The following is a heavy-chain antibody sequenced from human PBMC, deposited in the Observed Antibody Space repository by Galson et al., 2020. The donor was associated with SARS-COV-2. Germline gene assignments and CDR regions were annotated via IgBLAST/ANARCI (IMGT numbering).Heavy chain of an antibody. CDR1: GFTFTNTW. V-gene: IGHV3-15*01. D-gene: IGHD1-26*01. CDR3: ATDIRWEQPSEGYPVI. J-gene: IGHJ3*02. CDR2: IKSKADGGTT. Sequence: GGSLRLSCVASGFTFTNTWMSWVRQAPGRGLEWVGRIKSKADGGTTDYAASVKGGFTISRDDSKNTLYLEMNNLKTEDTGVYFCATDIRWEQPSEGYPVIWGQGTMVTVSS.